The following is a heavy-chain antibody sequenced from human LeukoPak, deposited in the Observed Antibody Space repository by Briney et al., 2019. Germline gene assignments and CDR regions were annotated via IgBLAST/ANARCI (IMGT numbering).Heavy chain of an antibody. Sequence: GASVKVSCTASGYTFTGYYMHWVRQAPGQGLEWMGWINPNSGGTNYAQKFQGRVTMTRDTSISTAYMELSRLSSVTAADTAVYYCASLFAGTYIDAFDIWGQGTMVTVSS. V-gene: IGHV1-2*02. CDR2: INPNSGGT. CDR1: GYTFTGYY. CDR3: ASLFAGTYIDAFDI. J-gene: IGHJ3*02. D-gene: IGHD1-26*01.